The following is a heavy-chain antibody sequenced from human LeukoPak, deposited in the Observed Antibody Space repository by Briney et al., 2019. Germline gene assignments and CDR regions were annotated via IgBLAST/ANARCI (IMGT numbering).Heavy chain of an antibody. CDR1: GFTFSNYA. CDR2: IKSKTDGGTA. Sequence: PGGSLRLSCAASGFTFSNYAMSWVRQAPGKGLEWVGRIKSKTDGGTADYAAPVKGRFTISRDNSKNTVYLQMNNLRPDDSAVYNCLKGGWATIGPPKDWGQGTQVSVSS. D-gene: IGHD5-24*01. V-gene: IGHV3-15*05. J-gene: IGHJ4*02. CDR3: LKGGWATIGPPKD.